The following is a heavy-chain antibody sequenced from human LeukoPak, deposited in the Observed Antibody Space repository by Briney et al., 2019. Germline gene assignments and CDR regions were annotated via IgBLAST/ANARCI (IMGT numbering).Heavy chain of an antibody. V-gene: IGHV4-39*01. D-gene: IGHD5-24*01. J-gene: IGHJ4*02. CDR1: GGSISSSGYY. CDR2: INYSGTT. Sequence: SETLSLTCTASGGSISSSGYYWGWIRQPPGKGLEWIASINYSGTTYYDPSLKSRVTISEDRSKNQFSLKLSSVTAADTAVYYCARLRDGRWLLEYWGQGTLVTVSS. CDR3: ARLRDGRWLLEY.